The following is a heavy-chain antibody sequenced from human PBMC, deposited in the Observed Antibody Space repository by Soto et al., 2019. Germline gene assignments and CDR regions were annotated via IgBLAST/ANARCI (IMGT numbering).Heavy chain of an antibody. V-gene: IGHV1-69*08. Sequence: QVQLVQSGAEVKKPGSSVKVSCKASGGTFSSYTISWVRQAPGQGLEWMGRIIPILGIANYAQKFQGRVTITADKSTSTAYMELSSLRSEETAVYYCARDVDTALITGGDYYYGMDVWGQGTTVTVSS. CDR2: IIPILGIA. D-gene: IGHD5-18*01. J-gene: IGHJ6*02. CDR3: ARDVDTALITGGDYYYGMDV. CDR1: GGTFSSYT.